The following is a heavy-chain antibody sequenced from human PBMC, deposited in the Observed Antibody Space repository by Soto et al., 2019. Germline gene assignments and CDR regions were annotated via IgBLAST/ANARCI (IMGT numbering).Heavy chain of an antibody. D-gene: IGHD3-16*01. CDR1: GFTLRNSW. Sequence: GSLRLSCAASGFTLRNSWMHWVRQAPGEGLEWVSSIDDSGSKTAYADSVKGRSTISRDNAKNTLYLQMNSLRAEDTAVYYCGGLPFHDSWGQGTLVTVSS. V-gene: IGHV3-74*01. CDR2: IDDSGSKT. CDR3: GGLPFHDS. J-gene: IGHJ5*01.